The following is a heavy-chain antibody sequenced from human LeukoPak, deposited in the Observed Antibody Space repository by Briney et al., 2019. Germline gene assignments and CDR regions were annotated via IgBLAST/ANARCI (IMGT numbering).Heavy chain of an antibody. V-gene: IGHV4-39*07. Sequence: PSETLSLTCTVSGGSISSSSYYWGWIRQPPGKGLEWIGSIYYSGSTNYNPSLKSRVTISVDTSKNQFSLKLSSVTAADTAVYYCARSSIPMASNWFDPWGQGTLVTVSS. D-gene: IGHD3-10*01. CDR2: IYYSGST. CDR1: GGSISSSSYY. J-gene: IGHJ5*02. CDR3: ARSSIPMASNWFDP.